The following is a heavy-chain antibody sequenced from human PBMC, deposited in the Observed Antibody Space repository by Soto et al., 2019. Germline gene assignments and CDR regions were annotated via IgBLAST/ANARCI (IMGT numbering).Heavy chain of an antibody. CDR1: GGSFSGYY. D-gene: IGHD1-26*01. CDR3: ARGEKVGSYFLYYYGMDV. J-gene: IGHJ6*02. CDR2: INHSGST. V-gene: IGHV4-34*01. Sequence: QVQLQQWGAGLLKPSETLSLTCAVYGGSFSGYYWSWIRQPPGKGLEWIGEINHSGSTNYNPSLKSRVTISVDTSKNQFSLKLSSVTAADTAVYYCARGEKVGSYFLYYYGMDVWGQGTTVTVSS.